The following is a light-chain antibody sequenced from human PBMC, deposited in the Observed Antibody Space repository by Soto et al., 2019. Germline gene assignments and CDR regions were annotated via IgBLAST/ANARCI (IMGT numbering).Light chain of an antibody. Sequence: DIVLTQSPATLSLSPGERASLSCRASQSVSRYLAWYQQKPGQAPRLLIYDASNRATGIPARFSGSGSGTDFTLTISTLEPEDVVVYYCQQRSDWPSTFGGGTKVEIK. CDR3: QQRSDWPST. V-gene: IGKV3-11*01. J-gene: IGKJ4*01. CDR1: QSVSRY. CDR2: DAS.